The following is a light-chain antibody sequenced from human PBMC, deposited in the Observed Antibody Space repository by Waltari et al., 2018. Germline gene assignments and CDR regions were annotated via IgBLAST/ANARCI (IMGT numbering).Light chain of an antibody. J-gene: IGLJ2*01. CDR3: QTWDTATHVI. CDR2: VNSGGSH. V-gene: IGLV4-69*01. CDR1: SGHSDYA. Sequence: QVVLTPSPSASASLGASVKLTCTLRSGHSDYAIAWHQQPPEKGPRYLMKVNSGGSHIKGDGIPDRFSGSSSGAERYLTISSLQSEDEADYYCQTWDTATHVIFGGGTKLTVI.